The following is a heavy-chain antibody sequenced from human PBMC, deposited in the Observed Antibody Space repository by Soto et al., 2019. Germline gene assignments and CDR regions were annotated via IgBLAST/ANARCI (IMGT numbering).Heavy chain of an antibody. V-gene: IGHV3-23*01. J-gene: IGHJ4*02. Sequence: GSLRLSCAASGFTFSSYAMSWVRQAPGKGLEWVSAISGSVIATYYADSVKGRFTVSRDNSKNTLYLQMSTLRAEDTAVYYCAKESRGGHFDYWGQGTLVTVSS. CDR2: ISGSVIAT. CDR1: GFTFSSYA. CDR3: AKESRGGHFDY.